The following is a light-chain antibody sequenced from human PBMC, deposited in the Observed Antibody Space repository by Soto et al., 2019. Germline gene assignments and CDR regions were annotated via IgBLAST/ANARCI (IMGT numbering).Light chain of an antibody. CDR3: QQYGSSLLT. CDR2: GAS. CDR1: QSVSSSY. J-gene: IGKJ4*01. Sequence: PGARATLSCRASQSVSSSYLAWYQQKPGQAPRLLIYGASSRATGIPERFSGSGSGTDFTLTISRLEPEDFAVYYCQQYGSSLLTFGGGTKVEIK. V-gene: IGKV3-20*01.